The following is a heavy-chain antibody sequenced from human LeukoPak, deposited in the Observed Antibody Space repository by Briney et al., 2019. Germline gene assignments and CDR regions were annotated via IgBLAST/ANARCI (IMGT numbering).Heavy chain of an antibody. Sequence: VGSLRLSCAASGFTFSSYWMSWVRQAPGKGLEWVANIKQDGSEKYYVDSVKGRFTISRDNAKKSLYLQMNSLRAEDTAVYYCARPYSSDFYQYFDCWGQGTLVTVSS. V-gene: IGHV3-7*05. CDR2: IKQDGSEK. J-gene: IGHJ4*02. D-gene: IGHD3-22*01. CDR1: GFTFSSYW. CDR3: ARPYSSDFYQYFDC.